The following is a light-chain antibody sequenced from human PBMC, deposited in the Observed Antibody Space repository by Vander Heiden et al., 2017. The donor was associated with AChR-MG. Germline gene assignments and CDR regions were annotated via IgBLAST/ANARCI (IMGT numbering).Light chain of an antibody. Sequence: DIHMTQSPSSLSASVGDRVTITCRASQSISSYLNWYQQKPGKAPKLLIYAASSLQSGVPSRYSGSGSGTDFTLTISMLQPEDFATYYCQQCDSTSWTYGQGSRVEIK. CDR3: QQCDSTSWT. J-gene: IGKJ1*01. CDR1: QSISSY. V-gene: IGKV1-39*01. CDR2: AAS.